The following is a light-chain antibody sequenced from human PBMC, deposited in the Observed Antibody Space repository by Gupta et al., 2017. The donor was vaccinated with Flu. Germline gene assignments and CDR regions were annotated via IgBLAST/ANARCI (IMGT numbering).Light chain of an antibody. CDR2: KAS. CDR1: PSISSW. V-gene: IGKV1-5*03. Sequence: IQMTQSPSTLSAAVGDRVTITCRASPSISSWLAWYQQKPGKAPKLLIYKASSLESGVPSRFSGSGSGTEFTLTISSLQPDDFATYYCKQYDSYPRTFGEGTKVEIK. J-gene: IGKJ4*02. CDR3: KQYDSYPRT.